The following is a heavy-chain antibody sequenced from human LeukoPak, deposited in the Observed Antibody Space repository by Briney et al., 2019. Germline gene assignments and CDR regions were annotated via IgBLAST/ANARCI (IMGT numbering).Heavy chain of an antibody. Sequence: SETLSLTCTVSGGSISSYYWSWIRQPPGKGLEWIGYIYYSGSTNYNPSLKSRVTISVDTSKNQFSLKLSSAAAADTAVYYSAREDCSGGSCYVDYWGQGTLVTVSS. D-gene: IGHD2-15*01. V-gene: IGHV4-59*12. CDR2: IYYSGST. CDR1: GGSISSYY. CDR3: AREDCSGGSCYVDY. J-gene: IGHJ4*02.